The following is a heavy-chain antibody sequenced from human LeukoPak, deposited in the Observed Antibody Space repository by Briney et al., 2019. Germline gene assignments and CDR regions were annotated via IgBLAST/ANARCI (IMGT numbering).Heavy chain of an antibody. Sequence: GGSLRLSCAASGFTFSSYSMNWVRQAPGKGLEWVSSISSSSSYIYYADSVKGRFTISRDNAKNSLYLQMNSLRAEDAALYYCARGGCSGGSCYFDYWGQGTLVTVSS. D-gene: IGHD2-15*01. CDR2: ISSSSSYI. J-gene: IGHJ4*02. CDR3: ARGGCSGGSCYFDY. CDR1: GFTFSSYS. V-gene: IGHV3-21*04.